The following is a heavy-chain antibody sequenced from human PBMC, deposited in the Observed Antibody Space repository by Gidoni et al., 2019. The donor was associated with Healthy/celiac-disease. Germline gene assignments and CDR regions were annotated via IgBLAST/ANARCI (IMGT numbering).Heavy chain of an antibody. D-gene: IGHD4-17*01. CDR2: IYYSGST. CDR3: ASSTTVTTFRFDP. Sequence: QVQLQESGTGLVKPSQTLSHNCTVSGGSVRSGDYYWSWIRQPPVTGREWIGYIYYSGSTYYNPSLNSRVAKSVDTAKNQFSLKLSSVTAADTAVYYCASSTTVTTFRFDPWGQGTLVTVSS. V-gene: IGHV4-30-4*01. CDR1: GGSVRSGDYY. J-gene: IGHJ5*02.